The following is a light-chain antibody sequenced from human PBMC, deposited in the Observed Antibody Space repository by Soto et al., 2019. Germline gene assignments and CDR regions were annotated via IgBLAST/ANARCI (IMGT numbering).Light chain of an antibody. V-gene: IGKV3-20*01. CDR3: QQYGNSPQT. CDR1: QSVNSSY. J-gene: IGKJ1*01. CDR2: GAS. Sequence: EIVLTQSPGTLSLSPGERVTLSCRASQSVNSSYLAWYQHKPGQAPRLLIYGASTRATGIPARFSGSGSGTDFTLTIARLEPGDCAVYYCQQYGNSPQTFGQGTKVDIK.